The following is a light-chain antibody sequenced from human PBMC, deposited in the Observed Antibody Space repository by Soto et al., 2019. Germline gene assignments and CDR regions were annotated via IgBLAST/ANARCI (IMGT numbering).Light chain of an antibody. J-gene: IGLJ2*01. CDR1: SSNIGTNT. CDR3: EAWDDSRYGAV. Sequence: QSVLTQPPSASGTPGQGVTISCSGSSSNIGTNTVNWYKQLPGTAPKLLIYSNDLRPSGVPDRFSGSKSGTSASLAISGLQSEDEVDYYCEAWDDSRYGAVFGGGTKLTVL. V-gene: IGLV1-44*01. CDR2: SND.